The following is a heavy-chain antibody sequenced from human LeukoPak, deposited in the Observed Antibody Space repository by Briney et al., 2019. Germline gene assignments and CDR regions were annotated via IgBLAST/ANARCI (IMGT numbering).Heavy chain of an antibody. V-gene: IGHV4-59*01. Sequence: SETLSLTCTVSGGSISSYYWSWIRQPPGKGLEWIGYIYYSGSTNYTATLKSRVTISVDTSKIQFSLKLSSVTAADTAVYYCARLYSYGSGSPCFDYWGQGTLVTVSS. J-gene: IGHJ4*02. CDR3: ARLYSYGSGSPCFDY. CDR1: GGSISSYY. CDR2: IYYSGST. D-gene: IGHD3-10*01.